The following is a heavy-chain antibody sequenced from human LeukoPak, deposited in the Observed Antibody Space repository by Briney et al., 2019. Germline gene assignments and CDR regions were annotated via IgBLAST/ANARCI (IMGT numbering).Heavy chain of an antibody. D-gene: IGHD3-22*01. CDR3: ASLGGYYDSSGYETDY. CDR2: IYYSGST. J-gene: IGHJ4*02. Sequence: SETLSLTCTVSGGSISSSSYYWGWIRQPPGKGLEWIGSIYYSGSTYYNPSLKSRVTISVDTSKNQFSLKLSSVTAADTAVYYCASLGGYYDSSGYETDYWGQGTLVTVSS. V-gene: IGHV4-39*01. CDR1: GGSISSSSYY.